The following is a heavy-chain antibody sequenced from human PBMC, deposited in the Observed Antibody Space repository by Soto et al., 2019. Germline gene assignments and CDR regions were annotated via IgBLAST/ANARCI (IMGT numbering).Heavy chain of an antibody. V-gene: IGHV1-3*01. Sequence: QVQLVQSGAEVKEPGASVKVSCKASGYTFTAHTIHWARQATGQGLEWMGWMIVSHGRPRIAPQFQGRLTFTTDTSATTADKELTSLTSEDTAVYFCAREPEDGVPGDFWGQGTRVVVTS. D-gene: IGHD2-8*01. J-gene: IGHJ4*02. CDR3: AREPEDGVPGDF. CDR1: GYTFTAHT. CDR2: MIVSHGRP.